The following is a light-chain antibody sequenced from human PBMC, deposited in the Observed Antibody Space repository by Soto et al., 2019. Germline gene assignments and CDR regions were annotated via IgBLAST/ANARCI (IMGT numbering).Light chain of an antibody. Sequence: QSSLTQPASVSGSPGQSITISCTGTSSDIGTYNYVSWYQQNPDKAPKLMIYEVSHRPSWISNRFSGSKSGNTASLTISGLQGDDEADYYCSSYTTNSVWVFGGVTKLTVL. CDR2: EVS. V-gene: IGLV2-14*01. CDR1: SSDIGTYNY. CDR3: SSYTTNSVWV. J-gene: IGLJ3*02.